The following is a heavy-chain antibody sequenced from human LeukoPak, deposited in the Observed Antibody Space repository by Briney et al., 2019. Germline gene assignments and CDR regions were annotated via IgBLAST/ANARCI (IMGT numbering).Heavy chain of an antibody. CDR2: IYTTGST. D-gene: IGHD3-10*01. CDR3: ARVSFGSGYYCYMDV. CDR1: GGSISSGSYY. Sequence: SETLSLTCTVSGGSISSGSYYWSWIRQPAGKGLEWIGRIYTTGSTNNNPSLKSRVTISVDTSENQFSLNLSSVTAADTAVYYCARVSFGSGYYCYMDVWGKGTTVTVSS. J-gene: IGHJ6*03. V-gene: IGHV4-61*02.